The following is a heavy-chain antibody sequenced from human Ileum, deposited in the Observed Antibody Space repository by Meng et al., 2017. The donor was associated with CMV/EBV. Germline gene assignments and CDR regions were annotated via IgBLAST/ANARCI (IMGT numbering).Heavy chain of an antibody. Sequence: CKPSEYTFTSYDINRVRQAPGQGLEWMGRINPNSGGANYAQKFQGRVAMTRDTSISTAYMELSRLRSDDTAVYYCARDPSQIYWFDPWGQGTLVTVSS. CDR1: EYTFTSYD. J-gene: IGHJ5*02. CDR3: ARDPSQIYWFDP. V-gene: IGHV1-2*06. CDR2: INPNSGGA. D-gene: IGHD2/OR15-2a*01.